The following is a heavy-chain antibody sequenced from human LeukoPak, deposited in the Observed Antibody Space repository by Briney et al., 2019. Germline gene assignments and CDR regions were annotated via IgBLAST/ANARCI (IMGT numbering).Heavy chain of an antibody. V-gene: IGHV1-2*06. Sequence: GASVKVSCKASGYTFTGYYMHWVRQAPGQGLEWMGRINPNSGGTNYAQKFQGRVTMTRDTSISTAYMELGRLRSDDTAVYYCARAPRVVTMFSLPTSDYWGQGTLVTVSS. CDR2: INPNSGGT. CDR1: GYTFTGYY. D-gene: IGHD4-23*01. J-gene: IGHJ4*02. CDR3: ARAPRVVTMFSLPTSDY.